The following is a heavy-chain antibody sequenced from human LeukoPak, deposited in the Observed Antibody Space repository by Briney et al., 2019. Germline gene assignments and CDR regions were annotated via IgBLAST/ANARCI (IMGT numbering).Heavy chain of an antibody. V-gene: IGHV1-69*01. CDR3: ARRPNYYDSSGYVGAFDI. CDR1: GYSFPSYW. Sequence: PGESLKISCKGSGYSFPSYWIGWVRQAPGQGLEWMGGIIPIFGTANYAQKFQGRVTITADESTSTAYMELSSLRSEDTAVYYCARRPNYYDSSGYVGAFDIWGQGTMVTVSS. CDR2: IIPIFGTA. D-gene: IGHD3-22*01. J-gene: IGHJ3*02.